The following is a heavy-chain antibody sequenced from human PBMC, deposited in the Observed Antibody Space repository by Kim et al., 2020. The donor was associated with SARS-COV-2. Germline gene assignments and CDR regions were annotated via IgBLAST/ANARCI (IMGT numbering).Heavy chain of an antibody. D-gene: IGHD2-8*02. CDR3: ARVLRRGAGGWLALGAFD. V-gene: IGHV3-11*05. Sequence: LSLTCAASGFTFSDYYMSWIRQAPGKGLEWVSYISSSSSYTNYADSAKGRFTISRDNAKNSLYLQMNSLRAEDTAVYYCARVLRRGAGGWLALGAFD. J-gene: IGHJ3*02. CDR1: GFTFSDYY. CDR2: ISSSSSYT.